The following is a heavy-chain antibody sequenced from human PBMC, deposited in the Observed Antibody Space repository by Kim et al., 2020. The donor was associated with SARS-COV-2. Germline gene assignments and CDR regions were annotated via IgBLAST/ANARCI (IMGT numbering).Heavy chain of an antibody. V-gene: IGHV4-59*01. D-gene: IGHD3-22*01. J-gene: IGHJ3*02. CDR3: ARDDPPYYYDSSPI. Sequence: NPSLKSRVTISVDTSKNQFSLKLSSVTAADTAVYYCARDDPPYYYDSSPIWGQGTMVTVSS.